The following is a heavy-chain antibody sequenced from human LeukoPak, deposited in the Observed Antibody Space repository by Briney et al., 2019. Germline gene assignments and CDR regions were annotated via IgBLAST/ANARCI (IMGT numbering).Heavy chain of an antibody. CDR2: ISGSGGST. CDR1: GFTFSSYA. CDR3: ANLFLVPAAITGYY. J-gene: IGHJ4*02. V-gene: IGHV3-23*01. Sequence: GRSLRLSCAASGFTFSSYAMSWVRQAPGKGLEWVSAISGSGGSTYYADSVKGRFTISRDNSKNTLYLQMNSLRAEDTAVYYCANLFLVPAAITGYYWGQGTLVTVSS. D-gene: IGHD2-2*02.